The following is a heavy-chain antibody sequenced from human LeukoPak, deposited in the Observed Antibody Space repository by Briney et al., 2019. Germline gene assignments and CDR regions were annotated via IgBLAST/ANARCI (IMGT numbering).Heavy chain of an antibody. CDR3: ACSGSRHDAFDI. V-gene: IGHV4-59*01. CDR1: GGSISSYY. Sequence: SETLSLTCTVSGGSISSYYWSWIRQPPGKGLEWIGYIYYSGSTSYNPSLKSRVTISVDTSKNQFSLKLSSVTAADTAAYYCACSGSRHDAFDIWGQGTMVTVSS. D-gene: IGHD1-26*01. J-gene: IGHJ3*02. CDR2: IYYSGST.